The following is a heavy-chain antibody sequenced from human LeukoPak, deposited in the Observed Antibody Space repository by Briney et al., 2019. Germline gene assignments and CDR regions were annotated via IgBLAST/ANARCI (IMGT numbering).Heavy chain of an antibody. CDR3: ARQTFGDLYFDS. CDR2: IYNSGST. D-gene: IGHD3-10*01. Sequence: PSQTLSLTCIVSGGSISRGSYYWNWIRQPAGKGLEWMGRIYNSGSTNYNPSLKSRVTISTDMSKNQLSLQLSSVTAADTAVYYCARQTFGDLYFDSWGQGTLVIVSS. J-gene: IGHJ4*02. V-gene: IGHV4-61*02. CDR1: GGSISRGSYY.